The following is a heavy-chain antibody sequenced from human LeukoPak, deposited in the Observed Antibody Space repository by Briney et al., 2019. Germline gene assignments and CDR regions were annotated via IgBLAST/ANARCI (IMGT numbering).Heavy chain of an antibody. CDR1: GFTFSSYW. CDR2: ISQDGTTK. V-gene: IGHV3-7*01. CDR3: AKDLYYYASDV. Sequence: GGSLRLSCAASGFTFSSYWMHWFRKIQGKGLKWVASISQDGTTKPHVDSVEGRYTISRDNARNSLFLQMNSLTAEDSAVYYCAKDLYYYASDVWGQGTTVTVSS. J-gene: IGHJ6*02.